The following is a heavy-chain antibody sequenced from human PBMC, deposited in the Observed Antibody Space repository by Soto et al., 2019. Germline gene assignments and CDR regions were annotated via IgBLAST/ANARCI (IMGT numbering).Heavy chain of an antibody. CDR1: GFTFRSYA. CDR3: ARDKGGAGSIWFDP. CDR2: IWYDGSNQ. V-gene: IGHV3-33*01. J-gene: IGHJ5*02. D-gene: IGHD4-17*01. Sequence: QGQLVESGGGMVQPGTSLRLSCAAAGFTFRSYAMHWVRQAPGTGLEWVASIWYDGSNQHYAHSVRGRFTIPRDNSKNTLVLQMGSLRVADTAVYDCARDKGGAGSIWFDPWGQGTRVTVSS.